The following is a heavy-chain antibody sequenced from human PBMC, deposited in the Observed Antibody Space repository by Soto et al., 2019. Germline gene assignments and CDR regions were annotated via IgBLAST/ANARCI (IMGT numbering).Heavy chain of an antibody. V-gene: IGHV1-18*01. J-gene: IGHJ6*02. CDR1: GYTFTSYG. CDR2: ISAYNGNT. Sequence: QVQLVQSGAEVKKPGASVKVSCKASGYTFTSYGISWVRQAPGQGLEWMGWISAYNGNTNYAQKLQGRVTMTTDTARSTAYMELRSPRSDDTAVYSCARVEWERDYYYGMEVWGQGTTVTVSS. CDR3: ARVEWERDYYYGMEV. D-gene: IGHD1-26*01.